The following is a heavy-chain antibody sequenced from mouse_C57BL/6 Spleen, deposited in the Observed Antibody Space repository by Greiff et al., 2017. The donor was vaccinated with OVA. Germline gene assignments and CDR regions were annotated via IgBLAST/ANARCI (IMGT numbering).Heavy chain of an antibody. CDR2: IYPGSGST. Sequence: SGAELVKPGASVKMSCKASGYTFTSYWITWVKQRPGQGLEWIGEIYPGSGSTDYNEKFKSKATLTVDTSSSTAYMQLSSLTSEDSAVYYCAREDYGYKGYFDYWGQGTTLTVSS. V-gene: IGHV1-55*01. CDR1: GYTFTSYW. J-gene: IGHJ2*01. CDR3: AREDYGYKGYFDY. D-gene: IGHD2-2*01.